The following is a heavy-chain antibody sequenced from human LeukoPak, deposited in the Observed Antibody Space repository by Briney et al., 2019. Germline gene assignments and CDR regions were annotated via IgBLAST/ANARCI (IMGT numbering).Heavy chain of an antibody. CDR1: GFTFGDYA. Sequence: GGSLRLSCTGSGFTFGDYAMNWFRQAPGKGLEWVSGISWNSGSIGYADSVKGRFTISRDNAKNSLYLQMNSLRAEDTALYYCAKTFGERYFDYWGQGTLVTVSS. D-gene: IGHD2/OR15-2a*01. V-gene: IGHV3-9*01. CDR3: AKTFGERYFDY. CDR2: ISWNSGSI. J-gene: IGHJ4*02.